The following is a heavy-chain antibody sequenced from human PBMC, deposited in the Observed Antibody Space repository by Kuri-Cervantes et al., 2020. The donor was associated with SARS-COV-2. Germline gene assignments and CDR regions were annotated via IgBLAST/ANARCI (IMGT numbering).Heavy chain of an antibody. V-gene: IGHV3-64*02. J-gene: IGHJ4*02. CDR2: ISSNGGST. CDR3: AKDPKLNDYGDYFDY. D-gene: IGHD4-17*01. Sequence: LSLTCAASGFTFSSYAMHWVRQAPGKGLEYVSAISSNGGSTYYADSVKGRFTISRDNSKNTLYLQMNSLRAEDTAVYYCAKDPKLNDYGDYFDYWGQGTLVTVSS. CDR1: GFTFSSYA.